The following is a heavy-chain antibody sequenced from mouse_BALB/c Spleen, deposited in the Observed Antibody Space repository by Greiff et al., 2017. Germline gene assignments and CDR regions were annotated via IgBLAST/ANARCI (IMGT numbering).Heavy chain of an antibody. Sequence: EVQGVESGGGLVKPGGSLKLSCAASGFTFSSYAMSWVRQSPEKRLEWVAEISSGGSYTYYPDTVKGRFTISRDNAKNTLYLQMSSLKSEDTAMYYCARRGTTVYAMDYWGQGTSVTVSS. CDR2: ISSGGSYT. CDR1: GFTFSSYA. D-gene: IGHD1-1*01. J-gene: IGHJ4*01. V-gene: IGHV5-9-4*01. CDR3: ARRGTTVYAMDY.